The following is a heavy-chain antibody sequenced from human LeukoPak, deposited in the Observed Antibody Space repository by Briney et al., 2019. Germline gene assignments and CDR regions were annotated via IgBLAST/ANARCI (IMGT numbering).Heavy chain of an antibody. CDR1: GFTFSSYA. J-gene: IGHJ3*02. V-gene: IGHV3-23*01. D-gene: IGHD6-19*01. CDR2: ISGGGDYT. Sequence: PGGSLRLSCAASGFTFSSYAMTWVRQAPGKGLEWVSSISGGGDYTYYTGSVKGRFTISRDNSKNTLYLKLNSLRAEDTAVYFCAKSGIEGYSSGHDALHIWGQGTMVTVSS. CDR3: AKSGIEGYSSGHDALHI.